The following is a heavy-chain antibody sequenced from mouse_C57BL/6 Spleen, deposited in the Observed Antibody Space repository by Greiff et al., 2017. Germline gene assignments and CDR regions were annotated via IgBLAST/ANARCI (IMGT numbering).Heavy chain of an antibody. CDR3: ARGGNYVDAMDY. CDR1: GYTFTTYP. D-gene: IGHD2-1*01. CDR2: FHPYNDDT. V-gene: IGHV1-47*01. J-gene: IGHJ4*01. Sequence: VKLVESGAELVKPGASVKMSCKASGYTFTTYPIEWMKQNHGKSLEWIGNFHPYNDDTKYNEKFKGKATLTVEKSSSTVYLERSRLTSDDSAVYYCARGGNYVDAMDYWGQGTSVTVSS.